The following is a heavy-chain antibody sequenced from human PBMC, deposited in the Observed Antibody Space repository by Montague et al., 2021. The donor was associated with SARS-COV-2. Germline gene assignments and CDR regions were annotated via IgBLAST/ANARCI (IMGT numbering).Heavy chain of an antibody. Sequence: SETLSLTCSVSGGSISGSSYFWGWIRQPPGKGLEWIGSIYYSGGTYSNSSLKSRVTISVDTSKNQFSLKLSSVTAADTAVYYCARHLNYRDYGGDDYWGQGTLVTVSS. CDR2: IYYSGGT. CDR1: GGSISGSSYF. V-gene: IGHV4-39*01. D-gene: IGHD4-17*01. CDR3: ARHLNYRDYGGDDY. J-gene: IGHJ4*02.